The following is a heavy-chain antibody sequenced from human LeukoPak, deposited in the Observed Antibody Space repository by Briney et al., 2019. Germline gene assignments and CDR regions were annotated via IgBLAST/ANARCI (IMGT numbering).Heavy chain of an antibody. CDR1: GFTFSSYA. V-gene: IGHV3-30-3*01. Sequence: GGSLRLSCAASGFTFSSYAMHWVRQAPGKGLEWVAVISYDGSNKYYADSVKGRFTISRDNSKNTLYLQMNSLRAEDTAVYYCTTLHYDFWTAFDYWGQGTLVTVSS. CDR2: ISYDGSNK. D-gene: IGHD3/OR15-3a*01. J-gene: IGHJ4*02. CDR3: TTLHYDFWTAFDY.